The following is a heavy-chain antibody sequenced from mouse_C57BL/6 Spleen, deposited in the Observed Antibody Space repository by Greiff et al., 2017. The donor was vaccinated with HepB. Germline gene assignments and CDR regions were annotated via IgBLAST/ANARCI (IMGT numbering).Heavy chain of an antibody. D-gene: IGHD2-4*01. CDR3: ARGDYGGAPFAY. V-gene: IGHV1-52*01. CDR2: IDPSDSET. J-gene: IGHJ3*01. Sequence: QVQLQQPGAELVRPGSSVKLSCKASGYTFTSYWMHWVKQRPIQGLEWIGNIDPSDSETHYNQKFKDKATLTVDKSSSTAYMQLSSLTSEDSAVYYCARGDYGGAPFAYWGQGTLVTVSA. CDR1: GYTFTSYW.